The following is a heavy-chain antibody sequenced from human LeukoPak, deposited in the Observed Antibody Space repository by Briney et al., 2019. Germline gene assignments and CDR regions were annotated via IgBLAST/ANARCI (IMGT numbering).Heavy chain of an antibody. J-gene: IGHJ4*02. CDR1: GGSFSGYY. D-gene: IGHD3-10*01. Sequence: PSETLSLTCAVYGGSFSGYYWSWIRQPPGKGLEWIGQISRRGNTNYNPSFKSRVTISVDTSKNQLSLKMSTVTAADTALYYCARHGEYYFDYWGQGTLVTVSS. V-gene: IGHV4-34*01. CDR3: ARHGEYYFDY. CDR2: ISRRGNT.